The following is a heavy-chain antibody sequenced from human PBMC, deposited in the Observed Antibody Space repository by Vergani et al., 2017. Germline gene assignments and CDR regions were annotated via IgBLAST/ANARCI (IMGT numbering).Heavy chain of an antibody. CDR2: IKSDGSST. V-gene: IGHV3-74*01. CDR1: GFTFSSYW. CDR3: ARDLLPNYDFWSGYSHAYYYYYGMAV. J-gene: IGHJ6*02. D-gene: IGHD3-3*01. Sequence: EVQLVESGGGLVQPGGSLRLSCAASGFTFSSYWMHWVRQAPGKGLVWVSRIKSDGSSTSYADSVKGRFTISRDNATNTLYLQMNSLRAEDTAVYYCARDLLPNYDFWSGYSHAYYYYYGMAVWGQASTVTVSS.